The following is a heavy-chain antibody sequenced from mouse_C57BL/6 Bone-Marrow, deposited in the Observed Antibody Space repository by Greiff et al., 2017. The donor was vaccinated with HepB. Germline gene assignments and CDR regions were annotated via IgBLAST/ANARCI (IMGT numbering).Heavy chain of an antibody. CDR1: RFTFSTYG. D-gene: IGHD2-1*01. CDR3: ARMGGNYPYDYALDY. Sequence: EVKLMESGGDFVKPGGSLKLSCAASRFTFSTYGLSWVRQTPDTRLEWVATISSGGSFTYYPDSVKGRFTISRDNAKNTLYLPMSSRKTEDTAMYYWARMGGNYPYDYALDYWGQGTSVTVSS. J-gene: IGHJ4*01. CDR2: ISSGGSFT. V-gene: IGHV5-6*01.